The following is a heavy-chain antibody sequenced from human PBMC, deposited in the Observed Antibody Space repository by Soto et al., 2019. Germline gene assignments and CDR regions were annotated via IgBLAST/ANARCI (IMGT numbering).Heavy chain of an antibody. CDR3: ARGVRDGYTYIGYYVDY. CDR2: IYYSGST. Sequence: SELLPLTCTVTADSISSDYRSWIRQPPGKGLEWIGYIYYSGSTNYNPSLKSRVTISVDTSKNQFSLKLRSVTAADTAVYYCARGVRDGYTYIGYYVDYWGQGTLVSV. J-gene: IGHJ4*02. V-gene: IGHV4-59*01. D-gene: IGHD5-12*01. CDR1: ADSISSDY.